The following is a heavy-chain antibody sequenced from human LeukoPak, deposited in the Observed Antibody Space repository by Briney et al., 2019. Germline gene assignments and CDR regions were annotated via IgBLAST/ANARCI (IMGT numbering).Heavy chain of an antibody. Sequence: GGSLRLSCAASGFTFSSYSMTWVRQAPGKGLEWVSSISSSSSYIYCADSVKGRFTISRDNAKNSLYLQMNSLRAEDTAVYYCARGYYDSSGYYLLNWGQGTLVTVSS. D-gene: IGHD3-22*01. V-gene: IGHV3-21*01. CDR2: ISSSSSYI. J-gene: IGHJ4*02. CDR1: GFTFSSYS. CDR3: ARGYYDSSGYYLLN.